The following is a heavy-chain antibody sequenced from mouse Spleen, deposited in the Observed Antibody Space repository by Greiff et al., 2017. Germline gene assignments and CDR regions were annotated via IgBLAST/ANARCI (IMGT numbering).Heavy chain of an antibody. CDR2: IHPSDSDT. CDR1: GYTFTSYW. Sequence: QVHVKQPGAELVKPGASVKVSCKASGYTFTSYWMHWVKQRPGQGLEWIGRIHPSDSDTNYNQKFKGKATLTVDKSSSTAYMQLSSLTSEDSAVYYCAIDRYDMAMDYWGQGTSVTVSS. V-gene: IGHV1-74*01. D-gene: IGHD2-14*01. J-gene: IGHJ4*01. CDR3: AIDRYDMAMDY.